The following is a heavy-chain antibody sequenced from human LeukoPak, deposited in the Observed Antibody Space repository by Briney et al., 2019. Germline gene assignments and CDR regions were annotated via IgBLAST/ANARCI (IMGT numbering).Heavy chain of an antibody. V-gene: IGHV4-30-2*01. D-gene: IGHD3-3*01. J-gene: IGHJ4*02. CDR2: IYHDGST. Sequence: SETLSLTCAVSGGSISSSGYSWSWIRQPPGKGLEWIGYIYHDGSTYYNPSLKSRVTISVDRSKNQFSLKLSSVTAADTAVYYCARSNFWSGYYTDWGQGTLVTVSS. CDR1: GGSISSSGYS. CDR3: ARSNFWSGYYTD.